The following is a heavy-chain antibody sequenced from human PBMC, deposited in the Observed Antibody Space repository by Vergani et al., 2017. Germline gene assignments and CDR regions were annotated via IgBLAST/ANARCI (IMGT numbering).Heavy chain of an antibody. V-gene: IGHV3-48*01. CDR3: ARQSRDVFCTNGVRPLGY. Sequence: EVQLVESGGGLVQPGGSLRLSCAASGSTFSSYAMNWVRQAPGKGLEWVSYISRSSSTIYYADSVKGRFTISRDNAKNSLHLQMNNLRAEDTAVYYCARQSRDVFCTNGVRPLGYWGQGALVTVSS. J-gene: IGHJ4*02. CDR1: GSTFSSYA. CDR2: ISRSSSTI. D-gene: IGHD2-8*01.